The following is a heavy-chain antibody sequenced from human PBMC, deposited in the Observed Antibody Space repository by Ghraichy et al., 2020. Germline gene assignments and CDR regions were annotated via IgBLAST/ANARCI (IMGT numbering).Heavy chain of an antibody. CDR1: GDSVSSNSAA. Sequence: SQTLSLTCAISGDSVSSNSAAWNWLRQSPSRGLEWLGRTYYRSKWYNDYAVSVKSRITIKPDTPKNQFSLQLNSVTPEDTAVYYCARAAYHYGSGSYYDNYYYYGMDVWGLWNTATVSS. V-gene: IGHV6-1*01. CDR2: TYYRSKWYN. J-gene: IGHJ6*02. D-gene: IGHD3-10*01. CDR3: ARAAYHYGSGSYYDNYYYYGMDV.